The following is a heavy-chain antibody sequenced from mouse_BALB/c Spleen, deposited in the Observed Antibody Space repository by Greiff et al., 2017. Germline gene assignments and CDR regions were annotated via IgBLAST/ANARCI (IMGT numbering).Heavy chain of an antibody. CDR2: ISSGGSYT. CDR1: GFTFSSYT. J-gene: IGHJ1*01. D-gene: IGHD4-1*01. V-gene: IGHV5-6-4*01. CDR3: TRGELGQYFDV. Sequence: EVHLVESGGGLVKPGGSLKLSCAASGFTFSSYTMSWVRQTPEKRLEWVATISSGGSYTYYPDSVKGRFTISRDNAKNTLYLQMSSLKSEDTAMYYCTRGELGQYFDVWGEGTTVTVSS.